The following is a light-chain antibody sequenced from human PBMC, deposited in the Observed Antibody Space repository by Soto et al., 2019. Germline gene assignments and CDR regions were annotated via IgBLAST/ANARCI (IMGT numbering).Light chain of an antibody. Sequence: QSVLTQPASVSGSPGQSITISCTGSSSDVGGYNYVSWYQQHPGKAPKLMIYEVSNRPSGISNRFSGSKSGNTASLTISGLQAEDEADYYCSSYTSSSPGVFGGGTKVTVL. V-gene: IGLV2-14*01. J-gene: IGLJ3*02. CDR3: SSYTSSSPGV. CDR1: SSDVGGYNY. CDR2: EVS.